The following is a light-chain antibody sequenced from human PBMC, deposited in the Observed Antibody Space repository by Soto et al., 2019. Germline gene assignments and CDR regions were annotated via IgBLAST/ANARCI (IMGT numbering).Light chain of an antibody. CDR1: QSISSW. Sequence: DIQMTQSPSILSASVGDRVTITCRASQSISSWLAWYQQKAGKAPKLLISIASTLESGVPSRFSGSGSGTEFTLTISSLQPDDFATYYCQQYYASSTFGPGTKVDI. V-gene: IGKV1-5*01. CDR2: IAS. J-gene: IGKJ3*01. CDR3: QQYYASST.